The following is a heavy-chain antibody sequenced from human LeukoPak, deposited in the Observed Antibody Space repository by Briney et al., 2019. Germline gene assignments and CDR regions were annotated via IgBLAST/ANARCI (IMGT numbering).Heavy chain of an antibody. Sequence: GGSLRLSCSASGFTFSTYSMNWVRQAPGKGLEWVSSISSSSDYIYYADSVKGRFTISRDNSKNTLYLQMNSLRAEDTAVYYCVGHSDYWGQGTLVTVSS. CDR1: GFTFSTYS. CDR2: ISSSSDYI. V-gene: IGHV3-21*01. CDR3: VGHSDY. J-gene: IGHJ4*02. D-gene: IGHD3-16*01.